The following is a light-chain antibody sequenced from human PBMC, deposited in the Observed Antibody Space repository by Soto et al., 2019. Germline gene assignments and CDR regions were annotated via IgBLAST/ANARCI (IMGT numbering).Light chain of an antibody. CDR3: AAWDDSLSSFYV. Sequence: QSVLTQPPSASGTPGQRVTISCSGSSSNIGSNYVYWYQQLPGTAPKLLIYRNNQRPSGVPDRFSGSKSGTSASLATSGLWSEDEFYYYCAAWDDSLSSFYVSRPGSKVTVL. CDR1: SSNIGSNY. J-gene: IGLJ1*01. V-gene: IGLV1-47*03. CDR2: RNN.